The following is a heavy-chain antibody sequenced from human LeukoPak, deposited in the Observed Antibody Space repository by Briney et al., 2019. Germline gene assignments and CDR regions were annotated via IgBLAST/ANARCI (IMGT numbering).Heavy chain of an antibody. CDR3: ARNRSLAY. CDR1: GRCLSKYW. Sequence: GGSLRLSRVASGRCLSKYWMRWVGQAAGGGVEWVANMKQDGSEKYYVDSVKGRFTISRDNAKNSPYLQMNSLRAEDTAVHYCARNRSLAYWGQGTLVTVSS. J-gene: IGHJ4*02. D-gene: IGHD3-3*02. V-gene: IGHV3-7*01. CDR2: MKQDGSEK.